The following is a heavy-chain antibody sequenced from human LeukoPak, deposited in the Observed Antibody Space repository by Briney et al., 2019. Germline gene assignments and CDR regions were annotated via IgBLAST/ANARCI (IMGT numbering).Heavy chain of an antibody. CDR1: GYTFTSYD. Sequence: GASVKVPCKASGYTFTSYDINWVRQATGQGLEWMGWMNPNSGNTGYAQKFQGRVTITRNTSISTAYMELSSLRSEDTAVYYCAQVRIVGATRAFDYWGQGTLVTVSS. CDR2: MNPNSGNT. CDR3: AQVRIVGATRAFDY. D-gene: IGHD1-26*01. V-gene: IGHV1-8*03. J-gene: IGHJ4*02.